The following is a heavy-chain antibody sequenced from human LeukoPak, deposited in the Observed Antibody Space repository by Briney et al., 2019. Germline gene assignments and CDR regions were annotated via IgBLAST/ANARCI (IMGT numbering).Heavy chain of an antibody. CDR3: ARDGSGTYWAYYNWFDP. Sequence: ASVKVSCKASGHTFTSYAMHWVRQAPGQRLEWMGWISAYNGNTNYAQKLQGRVTMTRNTSISTAYMELSNLRPEDTAVYYCARDGSGTYWAYYNWFDPWGQGTLVTVSS. D-gene: IGHD3-10*01. V-gene: IGHV1-3*01. CDR1: GHTFTSYA. J-gene: IGHJ5*02. CDR2: ISAYNGNT.